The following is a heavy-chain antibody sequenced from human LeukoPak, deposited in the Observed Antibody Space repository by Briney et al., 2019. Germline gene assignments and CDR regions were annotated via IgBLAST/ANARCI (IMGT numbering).Heavy chain of an antibody. CDR2: ISSSSSSTI. CDR3: ARQRAGFTVTTSDY. Sequence: TGGSLRLSCAASGFIFTSYSMNWVRQAPGKGLEWVSYISSSSSSTIYYADSVKGRFTISRDNAKNSLYLQMNSLRAEDTAVYYCARQRAGFTVTTSDYWGQGTLVTVSS. J-gene: IGHJ4*02. CDR1: GFIFTSYS. D-gene: IGHD4-17*01. V-gene: IGHV3-48*01.